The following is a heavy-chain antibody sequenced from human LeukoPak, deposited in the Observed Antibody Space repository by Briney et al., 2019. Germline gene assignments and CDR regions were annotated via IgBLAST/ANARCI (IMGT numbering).Heavy chain of an antibody. CDR2: ISAYNGKI. CDR1: GYMFTNYG. CDR3: ARGYDPKGENDY. Sequence: GASVKVSRKASGYMFTNYGISWVRQAPGQGLEWMGWISAYNGKINYAQKFQGRVTMTTDRSTNTAYMELRSLRSDDMAVYYCARGYDPKGENDYWGQGTLVAVSS. D-gene: IGHD2-2*01. V-gene: IGHV1-18*03. J-gene: IGHJ4*01.